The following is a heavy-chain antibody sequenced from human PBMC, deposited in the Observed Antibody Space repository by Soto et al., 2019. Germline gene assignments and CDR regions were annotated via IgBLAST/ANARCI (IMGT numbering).Heavy chain of an antibody. D-gene: IGHD2-21*02. CDR3: ARDLWGYCGTDCYPLDV. V-gene: IGHV4-59*01. CDR2: MYNTGST. Sequence: QVQLQESGPGLVKPSETLSLTCTASGGSISRYYWSWIRQPPGKGLEWIGYMYNTGSTVYNPPFKSRVTISVDTSKNQFSLKLNSVTAADTAVYYCARDLWGYCGTDCYPLDVWGQGTTVTVSS. CDR1: GGSISRYY. J-gene: IGHJ6*02.